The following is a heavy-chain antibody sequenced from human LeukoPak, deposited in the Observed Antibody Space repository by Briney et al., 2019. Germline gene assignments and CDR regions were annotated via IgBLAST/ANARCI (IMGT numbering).Heavy chain of an antibody. CDR3: ARSPSSYDFWSGYYNEAFDY. J-gene: IGHJ4*02. CDR2: ISAYNGNT. D-gene: IGHD3-3*01. CDR1: GYTFTSYG. V-gene: IGHV1-18*01. Sequence: GASVKVSCKASGYTFTSYGISWVRQAPGQGLEWMGWISAYNGNTNYAQKLQGRVTMTTDTSTSTAYMELRSLRSEDTAVYYCARSPSSYDFWSGYYNEAFDYWGQGTLVTVSS.